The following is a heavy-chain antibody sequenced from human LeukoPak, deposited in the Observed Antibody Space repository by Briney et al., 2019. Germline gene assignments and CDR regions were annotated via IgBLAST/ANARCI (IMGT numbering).Heavy chain of an antibody. D-gene: IGHD2-2*02. Sequence: ASLKGSCKASGYSFTGYYIHWVRQAPGQGLEWMGWINPNSGGTNYAQKFQGRVTMTRDTSISTAYMELSRLRSDDTAVYYCVRGDIVVLPAGIPHNWFDPWGQGTLVTVSS. CDR2: INPNSGGT. J-gene: IGHJ5*02. V-gene: IGHV1-2*02. CDR1: GYSFTGYY. CDR3: VRGDIVVLPAGIPHNWFDP.